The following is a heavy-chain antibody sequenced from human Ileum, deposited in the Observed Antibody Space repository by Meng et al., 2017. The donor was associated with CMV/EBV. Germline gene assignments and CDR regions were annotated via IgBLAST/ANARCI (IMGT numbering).Heavy chain of an antibody. V-gene: IGHV4-4*02. CDR1: GGSISGSHC. CDR3: AGAELDY. Sequence: TVSLTGTICGGSISGSHCWSWVRQHQGKGLDWIGEIYHSGSTNYNPSRKSRVTISVDKSKNQFSLKLSSVTAADTAVYYCAGAELDYWGQGTLVTVPS. J-gene: IGHJ4*02. CDR2: IYHSGST.